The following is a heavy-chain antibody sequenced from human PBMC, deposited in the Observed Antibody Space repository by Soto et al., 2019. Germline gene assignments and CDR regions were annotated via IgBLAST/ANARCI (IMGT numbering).Heavy chain of an antibody. CDR3: ARDGYDFWSGYYVYYYYGMDV. V-gene: IGHV3-33*01. CDR2: IWYDGSNK. D-gene: IGHD3-3*01. CDR1: GFTFSSYG. J-gene: IGHJ6*02. Sequence: GGSLRLSCAASGFTFSSYGMHWVRQAPGKGLEWVAVIWYDGSNKYYADSVKGRFTISRDNSKNTLYLQMNSLRAEDTAVYYCARDGYDFWSGYYVYYYYGMDVWGQGTTVTVS.